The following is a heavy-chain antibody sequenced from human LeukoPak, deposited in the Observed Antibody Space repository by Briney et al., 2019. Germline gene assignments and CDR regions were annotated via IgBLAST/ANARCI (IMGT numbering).Heavy chain of an antibody. Sequence: ASVKVSCKASGYTFTSYDINWVRQATGQGLEWMGWMHPNSGNTGYAQKFHGRDTMNRNTSISTAYMELSSLRSEDTAVYYCARGHRSGNYYYYGMDGWGQGTTVTVSS. CDR2: MHPNSGNT. CDR3: ARGHRSGNYYYYGMDG. V-gene: IGHV1-8*01. D-gene: IGHD3-10*01. CDR1: GYTFTSYD. J-gene: IGHJ6*02.